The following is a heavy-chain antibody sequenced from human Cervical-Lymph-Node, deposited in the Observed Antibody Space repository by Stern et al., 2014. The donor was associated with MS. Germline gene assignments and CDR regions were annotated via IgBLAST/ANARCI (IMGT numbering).Heavy chain of an antibody. CDR3: GNRDMGYTYGRHDY. D-gene: IGHD5-12*01. Sequence: QVQLVQSGAEVKKPGSSVKVSCKVTGDTFNDHVISWVRQAPGQRLEWMGVINPMFGPANYAPKFQGRVTITADKSTSPVHIGLSSMNYEDTAMYYCGNRDMGYTYGRHDYWGQGTLVTVS. J-gene: IGHJ4*02. V-gene: IGHV1-69*06. CDR1: GDTFNDHV. CDR2: INPMFGPA.